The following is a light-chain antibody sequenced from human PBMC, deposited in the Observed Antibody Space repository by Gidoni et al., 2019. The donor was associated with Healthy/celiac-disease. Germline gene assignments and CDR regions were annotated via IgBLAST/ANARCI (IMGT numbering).Light chain of an antibody. V-gene: IGLV2-23*01. Sequence: QSALTQPASVSGSPGQSITISCTGTSSDVGSYNLVSWYQQHPGKAPKLMIYEGSKRPSGVSNRFSGSKSGNTASLTISGLQAEDEADYYCSSYAGSSIRFGGGTKLTVL. CDR2: EGS. J-gene: IGLJ2*01. CDR3: SSYAGSSIR. CDR1: SSDVGSYNL.